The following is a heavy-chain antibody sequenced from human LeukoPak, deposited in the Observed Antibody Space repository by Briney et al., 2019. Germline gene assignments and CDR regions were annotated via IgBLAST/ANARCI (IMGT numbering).Heavy chain of an antibody. D-gene: IGHD3-10*01. J-gene: IGHJ4*02. Sequence: PGGSLRLSCAASGFTFSSYEMNWVRQAPGKGLEWVSYISSSGSTIYYADSVKGRFTISRDNAKNSLYLQMNSLRAEDTAVYYCARDMMVRGVTPFDYWGQGTLVTVSS. CDR1: GFTFSSYE. CDR2: ISSSGSTI. CDR3: ARDMMVRGVTPFDY. V-gene: IGHV3-48*03.